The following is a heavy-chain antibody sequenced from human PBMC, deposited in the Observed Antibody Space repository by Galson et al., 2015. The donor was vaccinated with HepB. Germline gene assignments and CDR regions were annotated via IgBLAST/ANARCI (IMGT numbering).Heavy chain of an antibody. D-gene: IGHD3-10*01. CDR2: ISYDRSNK. CDR1: GFAFSSFA. J-gene: IGHJ4*02. V-gene: IGHV3-30*04. CDR3: ARDRRTGKYSASGSLGFFDY. Sequence: SLRLSCAASGFAFSSFAMHWVRQAPGKGLEWVAVISYDRSNKYYADSVKGRFTISRDNSKNTLYLQMNSLRAEDAAAYYCARDRRTGKYSASGSLGFFDYWGQRTLVTVSS.